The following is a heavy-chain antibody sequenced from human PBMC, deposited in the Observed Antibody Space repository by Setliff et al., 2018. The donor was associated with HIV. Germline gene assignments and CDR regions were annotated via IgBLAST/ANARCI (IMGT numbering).Heavy chain of an antibody. Sequence: SETLSLTCTVSGGSISSYYWSWIRQPPGKGLEWIGYIYYSGSTNYNPSLKSRVTISVDTSKNQFSLKLSSVTAADTAVYYCARVSNCSGGSCHFYFDYWGQGTLVTVTS. D-gene: IGHD2-15*01. V-gene: IGHV4-59*01. J-gene: IGHJ4*02. CDR2: IYYSGST. CDR1: GGSISSYY. CDR3: ARVSNCSGGSCHFYFDY.